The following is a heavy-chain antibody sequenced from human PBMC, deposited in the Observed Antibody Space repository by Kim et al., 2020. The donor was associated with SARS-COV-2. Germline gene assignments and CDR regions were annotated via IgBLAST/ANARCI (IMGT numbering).Heavy chain of an antibody. CDR3: VKDIVGRYSFEY. D-gene: IGHD1-26*01. CDR1: GFTFTDTA. J-gene: IGHJ4*02. Sequence: GGSLRLSCSASGFTFTDTAMHWVRQAPGKGLEYVAGINDNGGTTHYSDSAKGRFIISRDDSKNTVFLQMSSLRAEDTAVYHCVKDIVGRYSFEYWGQG. V-gene: IGHV3-64D*06. CDR2: INDNGGTT.